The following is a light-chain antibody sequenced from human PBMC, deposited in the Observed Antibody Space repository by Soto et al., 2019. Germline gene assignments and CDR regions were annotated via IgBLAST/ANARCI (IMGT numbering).Light chain of an antibody. CDR2: GAS. V-gene: IGKV3-20*01. CDR1: QSIGNSY. CDR3: QQYDSSPQT. J-gene: IGKJ1*01. Sequence: EIVLTQSPGTLSLSPGERATLSCRASQSIGNSYLAWYQQKPGQAPRLLFFGASSRATGIPDRFSGSGSGTDFTLTISRLEPEDSAVYFCQQYDSSPQTFGQGTNVDIK.